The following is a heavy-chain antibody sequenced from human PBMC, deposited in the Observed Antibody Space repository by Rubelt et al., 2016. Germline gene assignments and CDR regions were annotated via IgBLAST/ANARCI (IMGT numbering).Heavy chain of an antibody. CDR3: ARFRFCSGGSCETDN. D-gene: IGHD2-15*01. J-gene: IGHJ4*02. Sequence: QLQLQESGPGLVKPSETLSLTCTVSGGSISSSSYYWGWIRQPPGKGLEWIGSIYYSGSTYNNPSLKSRVTISADTSKKQFSLRLNSVTAADTAVYYCARFRFCSGGSCETDNWGQGTLVTVSS. V-gene: IGHV4-39*01. CDR2: IYYSGST. CDR1: GGSISSSSYY.